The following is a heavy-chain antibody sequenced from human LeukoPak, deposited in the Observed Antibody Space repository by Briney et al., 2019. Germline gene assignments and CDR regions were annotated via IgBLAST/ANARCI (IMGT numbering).Heavy chain of an antibody. CDR3: ARDGRGRRCSSTSCSIDY. CDR1: GYTFTGYY. V-gene: IGHV1-2*02. J-gene: IGHJ4*02. Sequence: ASVKVFCKASGYTFTGYYMYWVRQAPGQGLEWMGWINPNSGGTDYAQKFQGRVTMTRDTSISTAYMELSRLRSDDTAVYYCARDGRGRRCSSTSCSIDYWGQGTLVTVSS. CDR2: INPNSGGT. D-gene: IGHD2-2*01.